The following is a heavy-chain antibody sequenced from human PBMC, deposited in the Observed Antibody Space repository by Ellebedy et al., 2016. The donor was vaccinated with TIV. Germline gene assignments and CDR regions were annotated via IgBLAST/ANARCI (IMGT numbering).Heavy chain of an antibody. CDR2: TYYRSKWYN. J-gene: IGHJ5*02. D-gene: IGHD3-16*01. CDR1: GDRVSSKSAD. CDR3: AGGVAGWFDP. V-gene: IGHV6-1*01. Sequence: SQTLSLTCAISGDRVSSKSADWRWIRQSPSRGLEWLGRTYYRSKWYNVYAVSVRGRIIINPDISTNQFSLQLNSVTPEDTALYYCAGGVAGWFDPWGQGTLVTVSS.